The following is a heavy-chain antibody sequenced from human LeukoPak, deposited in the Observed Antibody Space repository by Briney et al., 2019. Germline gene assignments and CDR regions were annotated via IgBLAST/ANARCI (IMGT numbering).Heavy chain of an antibody. D-gene: IGHD6-25*01. CDR1: GFTFSFHW. CDR3: AREVFEGQRQSDAFDV. J-gene: IGHJ3*01. V-gene: IGHV3-74*01. Sequence: GGSLRLSCAASGFTFSFHWMHWVRQAPGEGLVWVSRVNGPGDWTHYADSVRGRFIISRDNAENTISLQMNNLRAEDTAVYFCAREVFEGQRQSDAFDVWGQGTMVTVSS. CDR2: VNGPGDWT.